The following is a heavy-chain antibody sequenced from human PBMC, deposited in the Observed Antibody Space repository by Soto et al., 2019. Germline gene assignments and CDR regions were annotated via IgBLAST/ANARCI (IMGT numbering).Heavy chain of an antibody. CDR2: IFPSDSDT. CDR1: GYSFSTYW. Sequence: PGESLKISCKGSGYSFSTYWIGWVRQMPGKGLEWMGIIFPSDSDTRYSPSFQGHVTISADKSISTAYLQWSSLKASDTAMYYCARHNYDMDVWGQGTTVTISS. J-gene: IGHJ6*02. CDR3: ARHNYDMDV. V-gene: IGHV5-51*01.